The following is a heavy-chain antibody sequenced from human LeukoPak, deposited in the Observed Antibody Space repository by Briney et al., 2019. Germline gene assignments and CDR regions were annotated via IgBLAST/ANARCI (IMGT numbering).Heavy chain of an antibody. CDR1: GYTFTSNG. CDR3: ARVPTKLITMVRGGRPNWFDP. V-gene: IGHV1-18*01. CDR2: ISAYNGNT. D-gene: IGHD3-10*01. Sequence: ASVKVSCKASGYTFTSNGISWVRQAPGQGLEWMGWISAYNGNTNYEQKLQGRVTMTTDTSTSTAYMELRSLRSDDTAVYYCARVPTKLITMVRGGRPNWFDPWGQGTLVTVSS. J-gene: IGHJ5*02.